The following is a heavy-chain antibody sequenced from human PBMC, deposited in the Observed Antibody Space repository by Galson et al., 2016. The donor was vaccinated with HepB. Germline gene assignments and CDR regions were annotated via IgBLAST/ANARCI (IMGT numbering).Heavy chain of an antibody. V-gene: IGHV3-7*01. Sequence: SLRLSCAASRFTFNAHWMNWVRQAPGKGLEWVANIRGDGIVSYYAESVRGRFTISRDNAKNSLYLQMNGLRVDETAVYYCSREMTVSYFDWGQGTLVTVSS. J-gene: IGHJ4*02. CDR1: RFTFNAHW. D-gene: IGHD3-10*01. CDR3: SREMTVSYFD. CDR2: IRGDGIVS.